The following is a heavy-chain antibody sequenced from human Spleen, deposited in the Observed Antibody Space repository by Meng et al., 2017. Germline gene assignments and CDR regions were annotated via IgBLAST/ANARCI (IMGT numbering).Heavy chain of an antibody. CDR1: GGSISGYD. Sequence: SETLSLTCTVSGGSISGYDWSWIRQSAGKGLEWIGRIHTSGRTYYNPSLKSRVSMSVDTSKNQFTLKLSSVTAADTAVYYCATLLFGSLLFPAWGQGMLVTVSS. J-gene: IGHJ5*02. V-gene: IGHV4-4*07. D-gene: IGHD3-10*02. CDR2: IHTSGRT. CDR3: ATLLFGSLLFPA.